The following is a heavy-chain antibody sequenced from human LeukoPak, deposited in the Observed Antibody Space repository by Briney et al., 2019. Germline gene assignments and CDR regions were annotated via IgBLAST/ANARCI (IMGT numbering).Heavy chain of an antibody. V-gene: IGHV1-8*01. CDR2: MNPNSGNT. CDR3: AREYGNSGYDYGY. J-gene: IGHJ4*02. CDR1: GYTFTSYD. D-gene: IGHD5-12*01. Sequence: EASVKVSCKASGYTFTSYDINWVRQATGQGLEWMGWMNPNSGNTGYAQKFQGRVTMTRNTSISTAYMELSSLRSEDTAVYYCAREYGNSGYDYGYWGQGTLVTVSS.